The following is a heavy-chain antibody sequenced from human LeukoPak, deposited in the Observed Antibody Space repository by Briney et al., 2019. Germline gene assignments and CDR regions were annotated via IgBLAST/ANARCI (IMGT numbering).Heavy chain of an antibody. CDR3: ARERVVVAVNNWFDP. CDR2: IYYSGST. V-gene: IGHV4-30-4*08. D-gene: IGHD2-15*01. CDR1: GGSISSGDYY. J-gene: IGHJ5*02. Sequence: PSHTLSLTCTVSGGSISSGDYYWIWIRQPPGKGLEWIGYIYYSGSTYYNPSLQSRVTISVDTSKNQFSLKLSSVTAADTAVYYCARERVVVAVNNWFDPWGQGTLVTASS.